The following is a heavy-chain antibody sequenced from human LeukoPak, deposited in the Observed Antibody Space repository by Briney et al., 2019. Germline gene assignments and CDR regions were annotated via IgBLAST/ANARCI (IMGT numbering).Heavy chain of an antibody. V-gene: IGHV5-51*01. J-gene: IGHJ4*02. CDR2: IYPGDSDT. D-gene: IGHD3-10*01. Sequence: GESLKISCKGSGYSFTSYWIGWVRQMPGKGLEWMGIIYPGDSDTRYSPSFQGQVTISADKSISTAYLQWSSLKASDTAMYYCARLFTMVRGDDRGYFDYWGQGTLVTVSS. CDR1: GYSFTSYW. CDR3: ARLFTMVRGDDRGYFDY.